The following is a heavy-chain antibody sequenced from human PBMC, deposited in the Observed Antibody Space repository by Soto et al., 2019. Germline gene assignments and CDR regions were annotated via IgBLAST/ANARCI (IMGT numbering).Heavy chain of an antibody. Sequence: PSETLSLTCTVSGGSISSSSYYWGWIRQPPGKGLEWIGSIYYSGSTYYNPSLKSRVTISVDTSKNQFSLKLSSVTAADTAVYYCARRSLNCSSTSCYSYYYYYMDVWGKGPRSPSP. CDR1: GGSISSSSYY. CDR3: ARRSLNCSSTSCYSYYYYYMDV. J-gene: IGHJ6*03. D-gene: IGHD2-2*02. CDR2: IYYSGST. V-gene: IGHV4-39*01.